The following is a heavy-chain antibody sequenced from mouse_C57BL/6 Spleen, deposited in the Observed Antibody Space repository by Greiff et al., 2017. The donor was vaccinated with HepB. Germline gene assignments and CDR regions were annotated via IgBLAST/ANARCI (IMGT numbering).Heavy chain of an antibody. Sequence: EVQLQESGGGLVKPGGSLKLSCAASGFTFSSYAMSWVRQTPEKRLEWVATISDGGSYTYYPDNVKGRFTISRDNAKNNLYLQMSHLKSEDTAMYYCARDNYGSSYPDYWGQGTTLTVSS. CDR2: ISDGGSYT. D-gene: IGHD1-1*01. CDR3: ARDNYGSSYPDY. V-gene: IGHV5-4*01. J-gene: IGHJ2*01. CDR1: GFTFSSYA.